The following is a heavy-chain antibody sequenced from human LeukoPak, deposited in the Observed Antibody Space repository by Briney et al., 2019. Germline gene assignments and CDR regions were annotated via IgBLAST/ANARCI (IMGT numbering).Heavy chain of an antibody. Sequence: GGSLRLSCAASGFTFSSYAMHWVRQAPGKGLEWVAVISYDGSNKYYADSVKGRFTISRDNSKNTLYLQMNSLRAEDTAVYYRASKYNWNYEPTPSTHFTWGQGTLVTVSS. CDR2: ISYDGSNK. J-gene: IGHJ5*02. V-gene: IGHV3-30-3*01. CDR3: ASKYNWNYEPTPSTHFT. CDR1: GFTFSSYA. D-gene: IGHD1-7*01.